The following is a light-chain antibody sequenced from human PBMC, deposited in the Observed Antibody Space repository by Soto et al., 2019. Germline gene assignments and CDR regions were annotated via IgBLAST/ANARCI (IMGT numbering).Light chain of an antibody. J-gene: IGKJ5*01. CDR2: WAS. CDR3: QQYYSTPIT. V-gene: IGKV4-1*01. Sequence: DIVMTQSPDSLAVSLGERATINCKSSQSVFYNSNNKDYVAWYQQKPGQPPKLLIYWASTRESGVPDRFSGSGSGTDFPLTISSLQAEDVAVYYCQQYYSTPITFGQGTRVEIK. CDR1: QSVFYNSNNKDY.